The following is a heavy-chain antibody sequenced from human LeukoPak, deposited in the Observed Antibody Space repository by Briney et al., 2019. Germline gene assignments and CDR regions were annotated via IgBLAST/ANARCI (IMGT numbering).Heavy chain of an antibody. V-gene: IGHV3-21*01. CDR1: GFSFSTYS. J-gene: IGHJ2*01. CDR3: ARGTSGYPSWYFDL. CDR2: ISRTSSYI. D-gene: IGHD3-22*01. Sequence: GGSLRLSCAAAGFSFSTYSMNWVRQTPGKGLEWVSSISRTSSYIYYADSVKGRFTISRDNAKNSLYLQMNTLRAEDAAVYYCARGTSGYPSWYFDLWGRGTLVTVSS.